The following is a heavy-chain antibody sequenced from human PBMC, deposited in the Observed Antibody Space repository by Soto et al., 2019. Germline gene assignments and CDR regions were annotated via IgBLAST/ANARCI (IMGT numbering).Heavy chain of an antibody. CDR3: SKDPSYSNYYYYVRGV. J-gene: IGHJ6*02. V-gene: IGHV3-43*01. CDR2: ISWDGDRP. Sequence: GGSLSLSCAASWFNCDDSTMHWVGQAPGKGREWVSLISWDGDRPYYADSVKGRFTISRDNSKNTLYLHMNSRRTEDTALYYCSKDPSYSNYYYYVRGVWGQVTTVTVS. D-gene: IGHD4-4*01. CDR1: WFNCDDST.